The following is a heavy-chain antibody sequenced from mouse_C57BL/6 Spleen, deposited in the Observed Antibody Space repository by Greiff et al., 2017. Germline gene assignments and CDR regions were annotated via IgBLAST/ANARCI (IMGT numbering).Heavy chain of an antibody. V-gene: IGHV1-55*01. CDR3: ARITTDAMDY. Sequence: QVQLKEPGAELVKPGASVKMSCKASGYTFTSYWITWVKQRPGQGLEWIGDIYPGSGSTNYNEKFKSKATLTVDTSSSTAYMQLSSLTSEDSAVYYCARITTDAMDYWGQGTSVTVSS. CDR1: GYTFTSYW. D-gene: IGHD1-1*01. CDR2: IYPGSGST. J-gene: IGHJ4*01.